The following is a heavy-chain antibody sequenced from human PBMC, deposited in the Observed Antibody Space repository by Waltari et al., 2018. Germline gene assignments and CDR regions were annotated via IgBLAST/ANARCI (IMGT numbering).Heavy chain of an antibody. CDR2: INHSGST. J-gene: IGHJ4*02. Sequence: QVQLQQWGAGLLKPSETLSLTCAVYDWSFSDYYWSWIRQRQGKGLEWIGEINHSGSTNYNPSLKSRVTISVETSKNQFSLKLSSVTAADTAVYYCARGRDYWGQGTLVTVSS. CDR3: ARGRDY. CDR1: DWSFSDYY. V-gene: IGHV4-34*01.